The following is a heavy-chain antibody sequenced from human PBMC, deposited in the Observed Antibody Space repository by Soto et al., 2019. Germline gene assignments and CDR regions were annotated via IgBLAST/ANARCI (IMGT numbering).Heavy chain of an antibody. CDR3: AREDSDQDIGLVPAAMEAMDV. CDR1: GGTFSIYT. J-gene: IGHJ6*02. Sequence: QVQLVQSGAEVKKPGSSVKVSCKASGGTFSIYTIHWVRQARGQGLEWMGRFIPIFDIATYAQKFQGRLTITADKSTCPAYMELSSLRSEDTAVYYCAREDSDQDIGLVPAAMEAMDVWGQGTTVTVSS. D-gene: IGHD2-2*01. CDR2: FIPIFDIA. V-gene: IGHV1-69*08.